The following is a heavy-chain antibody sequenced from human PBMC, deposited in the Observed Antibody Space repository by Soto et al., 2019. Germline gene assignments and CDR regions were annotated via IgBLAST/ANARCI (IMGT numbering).Heavy chain of an antibody. V-gene: IGHV4-34*01. CDR1: GGSFSGYY. J-gene: IGHJ6*03. D-gene: IGHD2-2*01. Sequence: SQTLSLTCAVYGGSFSGYYWSWIRQPPGKGLEWIGEINHSGSTNYNPSLKSRVTISVDTSKNQFSLKLSSVTAADTAVYYCAREVGYCSSTSCHPYYMDVWGKGTTVTVSS. CDR2: INHSGST. CDR3: AREVGYCSSTSCHPYYMDV.